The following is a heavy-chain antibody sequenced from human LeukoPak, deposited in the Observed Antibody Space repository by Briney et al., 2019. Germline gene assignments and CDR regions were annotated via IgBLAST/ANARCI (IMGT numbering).Heavy chain of an antibody. Sequence: GGSLRLSCAASGFTFSTYSMNWVRQAPGKGLEWVSSISGSSTFIYYADSVQGRFTISRDNAKNSLYLQMDSLRDEDTAVYYCARDRYSISSNYGVDVWGQGTTVTVSS. CDR2: ISGSSTFI. CDR1: GFTFSTYS. D-gene: IGHD6-6*01. CDR3: ARDRYSISSNYGVDV. J-gene: IGHJ6*02. V-gene: IGHV3-21*01.